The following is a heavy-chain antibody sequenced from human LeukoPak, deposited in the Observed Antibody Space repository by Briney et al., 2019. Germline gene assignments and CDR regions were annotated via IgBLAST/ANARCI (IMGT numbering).Heavy chain of an antibody. CDR3: AREGDGYNYNAFDI. J-gene: IGHJ3*02. V-gene: IGHV4-59*01. D-gene: IGHD5-24*01. CDR2: IYYSGST. Sequence: PSETLSLTCTVSGGSISSYYWSWLRQPPGKGLEWIGYIYYSGSTNYNPSLKSRVTISVDTSKNQFSLKLSSVTAADTAVYYCAREGDGYNYNAFDIWGQGTMVTVSS. CDR1: GGSISSYY.